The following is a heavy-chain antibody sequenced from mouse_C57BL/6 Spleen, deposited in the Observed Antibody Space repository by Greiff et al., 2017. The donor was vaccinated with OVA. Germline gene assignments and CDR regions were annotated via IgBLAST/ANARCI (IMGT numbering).Heavy chain of an antibody. Sequence: EVQLQESGPELVKPGDSVKISCKASGYSFTGYFMNWVMQSHGKSLEWIGRINPYNGDTFYNQKFKGKATLTVDKSSSTAHMELRSLTSEDSAVYYCARDGLDYGSSDWYFDVWGTGTTVTVSS. D-gene: IGHD1-1*01. CDR1: GYSFTGYF. J-gene: IGHJ1*03. V-gene: IGHV1-20*01. CDR2: INPYNGDT. CDR3: ARDGLDYGSSDWYFDV.